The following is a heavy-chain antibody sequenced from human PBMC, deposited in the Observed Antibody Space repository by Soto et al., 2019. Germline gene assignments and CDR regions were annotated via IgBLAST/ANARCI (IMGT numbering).Heavy chain of an antibody. Sequence: ASVKVSCKASGYTFTSYGISWVRQAPGQGLEWMGWISAYNGNTNYAQKLQGRVTMTTDTSTSTAYMELRSLSSDDTAVYYCARARGYSGYESLDYWGQGTLVTVSS. V-gene: IGHV1-18*01. CDR1: GYTFTSYG. CDR2: ISAYNGNT. CDR3: ARARGYSGYESLDY. J-gene: IGHJ4*02. D-gene: IGHD5-12*01.